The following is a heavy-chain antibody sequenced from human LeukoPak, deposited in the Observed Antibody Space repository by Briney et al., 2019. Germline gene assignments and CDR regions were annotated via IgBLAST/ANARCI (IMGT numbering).Heavy chain of an antibody. CDR1: GGTFRGFF. CDR2: IDHSGGT. V-gene: IGHV4-34*01. Sequence: SETLSLTCAVSGGTFRGFFWSWIRLPPGKGPAWIGEIDHSGGTNYDPSLESRVTLSVETSKNTVSLTLNSVTAADTAVYYCARGLRFHIGSGNWFGLWGQGTLVTVSS. D-gene: IGHD3-10*01. J-gene: IGHJ5*02. CDR3: ARGLRFHIGSGNWFGL.